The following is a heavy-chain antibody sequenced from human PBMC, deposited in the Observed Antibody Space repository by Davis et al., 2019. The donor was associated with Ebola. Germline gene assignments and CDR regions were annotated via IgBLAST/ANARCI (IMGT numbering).Heavy chain of an antibody. Sequence: SLKISCAASGFTFDDYAMHWVRQAPGKGLEWVSGISWNSGSIGYADSVKGRFTISRDNAKNTLYLQMNSLRAEDTAVYYCARDFYYGGSWGQGTLVTVSS. J-gene: IGHJ4*02. CDR1: GFTFDDYA. CDR2: ISWNSGSI. D-gene: IGHD4-23*01. CDR3: ARDFYYGGS. V-gene: IGHV3-9*01.